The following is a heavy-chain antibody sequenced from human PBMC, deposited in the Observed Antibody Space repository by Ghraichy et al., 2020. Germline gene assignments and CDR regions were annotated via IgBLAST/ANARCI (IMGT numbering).Heavy chain of an antibody. CDR1: GGSISSSSYY. J-gene: IGHJ6*02. D-gene: IGHD6-19*01. Sequence: SETLSLTCTVSGGSISSSSYYWGWIRQPPGKGLEWIGSIYYSGSTYYNPSLKSRVTISVDTSKNQFSLKLSSVTAADTAVYYCARLLAVAAPGHPRIYYYYGMDVWGQGTTVTVSS. V-gene: IGHV4-39*01. CDR3: ARLLAVAAPGHPRIYYYYGMDV. CDR2: IYYSGST.